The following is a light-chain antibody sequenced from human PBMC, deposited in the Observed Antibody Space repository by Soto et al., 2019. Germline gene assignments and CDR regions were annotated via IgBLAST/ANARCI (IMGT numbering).Light chain of an antibody. V-gene: IGKV1-9*01. CDR2: GAT. J-gene: IGKJ4*01. CDR3: QQGNSYPLT. Sequence: IQLTQSPSSLSASIGDRVTITCRASQGIRSYLAWYQQKPGKAPELLMYGATTLQSGVPSRFSGSGSGTDFTLTISSLQPEDFATYYCQQGNSYPLTFGGGPRVDLK. CDR1: QGIRSY.